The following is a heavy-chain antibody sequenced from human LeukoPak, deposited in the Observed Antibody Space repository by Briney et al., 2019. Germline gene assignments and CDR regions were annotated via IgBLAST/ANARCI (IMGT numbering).Heavy chain of an antibody. CDR1: GGSFSGYY. CDR2: INHSGST. J-gene: IGHJ4*02. V-gene: IGHV4-34*01. Sequence: PSETLSLTCAVYGGSFSGYYWSWIRQPPGKGLEWIGEINHSGSTNYNPSLKSRVTISVDTSKNQFSLKLSSVTAADTAVYYCATRVGALDYRGQGTLVTVSS. D-gene: IGHD1-26*01. CDR3: ATRVGALDY.